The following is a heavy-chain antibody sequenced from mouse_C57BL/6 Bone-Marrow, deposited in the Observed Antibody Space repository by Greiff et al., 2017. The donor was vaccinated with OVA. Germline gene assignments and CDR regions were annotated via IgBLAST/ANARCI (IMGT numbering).Heavy chain of an antibody. Sequence: VQLQQSGPELVKPGASVKISCKASGYSFTGYYMNWVKQSPEKSLEWIGEINPSTGGTTYNQKFKAKATLTVDKSSSTAYMQLKSLTSEDSAVYYCARRRGLYGSGLYFDYWGQGTTLTVSS. J-gene: IGHJ2*01. V-gene: IGHV1-42*01. CDR2: INPSTGGT. D-gene: IGHD1-1*01. CDR1: GYSFTGYY. CDR3: ARRRGLYGSGLYFDY.